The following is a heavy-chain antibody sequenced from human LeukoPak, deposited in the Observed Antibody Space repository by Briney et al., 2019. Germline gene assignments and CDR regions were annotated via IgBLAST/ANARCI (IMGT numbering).Heavy chain of an antibody. CDR3: ARSGPISLRF. Sequence: ASVKVSCKTSGYSFTVYDIHWVRQATGQGLEWMGWMNPKTDNTEYAQKFQGRVTLTWTTSISTAYMELSSLKSEDTAVYFCARSGPISLRFWGQGTLVTVSS. CDR1: GYSFTVYD. CDR2: MNPKTDNT. V-gene: IGHV1-8*01. D-gene: IGHD2/OR15-2a*01. J-gene: IGHJ4*02.